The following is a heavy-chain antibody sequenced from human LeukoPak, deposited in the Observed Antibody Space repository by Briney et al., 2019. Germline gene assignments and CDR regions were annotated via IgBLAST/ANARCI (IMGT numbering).Heavy chain of an antibody. Sequence: SETLSLTCTVSGGSISSGGYYWSWIRQHPGKGLEWIGYIYYSGSTYYNPSLKSRVTISVDTSKNQFSLKLSSVTAADTAVYYCAREGSESDAFDIWGQGTMVTVSS. CDR3: AREGSESDAFDI. D-gene: IGHD3-10*01. CDR2: IYYSGST. CDR1: GGSISSGGYY. J-gene: IGHJ3*02. V-gene: IGHV4-31*03.